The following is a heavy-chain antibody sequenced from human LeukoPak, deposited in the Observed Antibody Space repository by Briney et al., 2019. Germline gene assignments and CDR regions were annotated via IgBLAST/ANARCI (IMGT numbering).Heavy chain of an antibody. CDR2: IYYSGST. V-gene: IGHV4-31*03. CDR1: GRSISSGANY. Sequence: KPPQTLSPSCTVSGRSISSGANYWSWIRQHPGKGLEWIGYIYYSGSTYYNPSLKSRVTISVDTSKNQFSLKLSSVTAADTAVYYCARANYRGLCDRGGGGTLVTVSS. J-gene: IGHJ4*02. CDR3: ARANYRGLCDR. D-gene: IGHD1-7*01.